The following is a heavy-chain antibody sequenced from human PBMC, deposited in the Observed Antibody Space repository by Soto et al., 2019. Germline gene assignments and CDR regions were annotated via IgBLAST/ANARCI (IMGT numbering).Heavy chain of an antibody. Sequence: GGSLRLSCEASGFSFSTYSMHWVRQAPGKGLEWVSSIGRRSDIYYADSVKGRFTISRDNAKNSVSLQMNSLRDGDTAVYYCAREETAWPLAYGLDVWGQGTTVTVSS. CDR2: IGRRSDI. CDR1: GFSFSTYS. CDR3: AREETAWPLAYGLDV. V-gene: IGHV3-21*01. J-gene: IGHJ6*02. D-gene: IGHD2-21*02.